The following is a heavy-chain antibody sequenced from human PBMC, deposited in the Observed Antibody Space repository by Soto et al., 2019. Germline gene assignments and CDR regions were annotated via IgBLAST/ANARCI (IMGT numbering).Heavy chain of an antibody. CDR2: IYYSGST. CDR1: GGAISSSKL. V-gene: IGHV4-4*02. J-gene: IGHJ3*02. Sequence: PSETLSLTCTVSGGAISSSKLWSWVRQPPGKGLEWIGYIYYSGSTNYNPSLKSRVTISVDTSKNQFSLKLSSVTAADTAVYYCARVWGGAFDIWGQGTMVTVSS. CDR3: ARVWGGAFDI. D-gene: IGHD3-10*01.